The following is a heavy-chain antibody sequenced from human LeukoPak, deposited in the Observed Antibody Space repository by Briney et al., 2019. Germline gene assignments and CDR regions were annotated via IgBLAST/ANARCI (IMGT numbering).Heavy chain of an antibody. CDR3: AREGPGSMVRGVNNWFDP. Sequence: ASVTVSCKASGYTFTSYGISWVRQAPGQGLEWMGWISAYHGNTNYAQKPQGRVTTTTDTSTSTAYMELRSLRSDDTAVYYCAREGPGSMVRGVNNWFDPWGEGTLVTVSS. J-gene: IGHJ5*02. V-gene: IGHV1-18*01. D-gene: IGHD3-10*01. CDR1: GYTFTSYG. CDR2: ISAYHGNT.